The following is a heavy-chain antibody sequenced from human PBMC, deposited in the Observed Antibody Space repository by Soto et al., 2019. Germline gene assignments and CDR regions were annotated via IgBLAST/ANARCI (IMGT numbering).Heavy chain of an antibody. D-gene: IGHD2-21*02. Sequence: QVQLVQSGAEVKKPGASVKVSCKASGYTFISYYVHWVRQAPGQGLEWMAMINPSGGSTNYAQKFQGRGTMTRATATSTVSMELSSLRSEATAVYYCARDNGGGNSVFDYWGQGTLVTVSS. CDR2: INPSGGST. CDR3: ARDNGGGNSVFDY. V-gene: IGHV1-46*01. CDR1: GYTFISYY. J-gene: IGHJ4*02.